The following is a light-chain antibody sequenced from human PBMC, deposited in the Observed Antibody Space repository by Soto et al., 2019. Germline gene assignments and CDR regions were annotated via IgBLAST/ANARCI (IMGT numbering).Light chain of an antibody. J-gene: IGKJ1*01. V-gene: IGKV3-15*01. CDR1: RSVGSN. Sequence: EIVMTQSPATLSVSPGERATLSCRASRSVGSNLAWYQLKPGQAPRLLIYGASTRATGIPARFSGSGSGTDFTLTISSLQSEDFAIYFCQQYNNWPPDRTFGQGTKVEIK. CDR3: QQYNNWPPDRT. CDR2: GAS.